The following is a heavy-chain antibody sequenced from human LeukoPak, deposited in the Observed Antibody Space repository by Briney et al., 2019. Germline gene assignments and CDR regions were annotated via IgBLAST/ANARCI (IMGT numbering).Heavy chain of an antibody. CDR1: GFTFSSYA. V-gene: IGHV3-23*01. CDR2: ISGSGDRR. D-gene: IGHD3-9*01. Sequence: GGSLRLSCAASGFTFSSYAMSWVRQAPGKGLEWVSGISGSGDRRNYADSVKGRFTISRDNSKNTLYLQMNSLRAEDTAVYYCAKCGLRYFDWLSQFDYWGQGTLVTVSS. J-gene: IGHJ4*02. CDR3: AKCGLRYFDWLSQFDY.